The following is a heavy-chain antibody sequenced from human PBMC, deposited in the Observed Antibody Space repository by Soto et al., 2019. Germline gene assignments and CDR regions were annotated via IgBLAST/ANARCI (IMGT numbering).Heavy chain of an antibody. CDR3: AHRNRGGRSSGWSEYFQH. J-gene: IGHJ1*01. D-gene: IGHD6-19*01. Sequence: QITLKESGPTLVKPTQTLTLTCTFSGFSLSTSGVGVGWIRQPPGKALEWLALIYWDDDKRYSPSLKSRLTITKDTSKNQVVLTMTNMDPVDTATYYCAHRNRGGRSSGWSEYFQHWGQGTLVTVSS. CDR1: GFSLSTSGVG. CDR2: IYWDDDK. V-gene: IGHV2-5*02.